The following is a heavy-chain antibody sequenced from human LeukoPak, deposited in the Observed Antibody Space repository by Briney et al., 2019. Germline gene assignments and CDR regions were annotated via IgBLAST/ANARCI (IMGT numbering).Heavy chain of an antibody. CDR1: GGSTSSSSYY. CDR2: IYYSGST. D-gene: IGHD6-19*01. Sequence: SETLSLTCTVSGGSTSSSSYYWGWIRQPPGKGMEWIGSIYYSGSTYYNASFMSRVIISVDTYKNQFSLKLSSVTAADTAVYYCARRSGGVAVAGFFDYWGQGTLVTVSS. J-gene: IGHJ4*02. V-gene: IGHV4-39*01. CDR3: ARRSGGVAVAGFFDY.